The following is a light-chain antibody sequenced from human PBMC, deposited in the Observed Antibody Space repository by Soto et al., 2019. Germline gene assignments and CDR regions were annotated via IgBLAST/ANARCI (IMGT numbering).Light chain of an antibody. CDR3: QQYGGSPGT. Sequence: EIVLTQSPGTLSLSPGERATLSCRASQSVPGSSLAWNQQRPGQAPRLLIYGASSRVTGIPDRFSGSGSGTDFTLTISRLEPEDFAVYYCQQYGGSPGTFGQGTKVEIK. V-gene: IGKV3-20*01. J-gene: IGKJ1*01. CDR2: GAS. CDR1: QSVPGSS.